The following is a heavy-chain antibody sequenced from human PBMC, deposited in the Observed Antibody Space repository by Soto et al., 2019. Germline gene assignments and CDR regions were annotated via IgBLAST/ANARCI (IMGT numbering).Heavy chain of an antibody. CDR3: AKVLHPYVEYCSYTDY. CDR2: ISGGGGST. CDR1: GFSFSTYA. D-gene: IGHD6-6*01. J-gene: IGHJ4*01. Sequence: EVQLLESGGGLEQPGGSLRLSCAASGFSFSTYAMSWVRQAPGKGLEWVSSISGGGGSTYYADSVKGRFTTSRDNSNKAVFLQNNVLRFEDTAIYYSAKVLHPYVEYCSYTDYWGHGTLVTVSS. V-gene: IGHV3-23*01.